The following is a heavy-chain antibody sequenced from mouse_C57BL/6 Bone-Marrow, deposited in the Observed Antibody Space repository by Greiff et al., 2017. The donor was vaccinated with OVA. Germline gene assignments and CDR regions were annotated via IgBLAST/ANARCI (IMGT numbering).Heavy chain of an antibody. Sequence: VKLQESGAELVKPGASVKLSCKASGYTFTSYWMHWVKQRPGRGLEWIGRIDPNSGGTKYNEKFKSKATLTVDKPSSTAYMQLSSLTSEDSAVYYCARLRLRPYYFDYWGQGTTLTVSS. J-gene: IGHJ2*01. CDR3: ARLRLRPYYFDY. D-gene: IGHD3-2*02. V-gene: IGHV1-72*01. CDR2: IDPNSGGT. CDR1: GYTFTSYW.